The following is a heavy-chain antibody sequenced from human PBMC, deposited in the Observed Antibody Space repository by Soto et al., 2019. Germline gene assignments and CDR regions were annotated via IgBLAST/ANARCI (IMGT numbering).Heavy chain of an antibody. CDR3: AKGTVTEFDY. V-gene: IGHV3-23*01. CDR1: GFTFSSYA. Sequence: EVQLLESGGALVQPGGSLRLSCAASGFTFSSYAMSWVRQAPGTGLEWVSAISGSGGSTYYAHSVKGRFTISRDYSKNTLYLQMNSLRAEDTAVYSCAKGTVTEFDYWGQGTLVTVSS. D-gene: IGHD4-4*01. CDR2: ISGSGGST. J-gene: IGHJ4*02.